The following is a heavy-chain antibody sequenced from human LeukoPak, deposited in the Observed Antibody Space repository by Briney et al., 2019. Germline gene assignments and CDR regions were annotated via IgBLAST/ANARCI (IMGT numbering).Heavy chain of an antibody. CDR2: IYYSGST. CDR1: GGSISSYY. CDR3: ARWGLWDSGAFGI. Sequence: SETLSLTCTVSGGSISSYYWSGIRQPPGKGLEWIGYIYYSGSTNYNPSLKSRVTISVDTSKNQFSLKLSSVTAADTAVYYCARWGLWDSGAFGIWGQGTMVTVSS. J-gene: IGHJ3*02. V-gene: IGHV4-59*08. D-gene: IGHD1-26*01.